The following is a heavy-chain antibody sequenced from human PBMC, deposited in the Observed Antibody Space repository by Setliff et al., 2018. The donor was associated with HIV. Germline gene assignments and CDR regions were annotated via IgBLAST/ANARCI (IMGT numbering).Heavy chain of an antibody. V-gene: IGHV1-8*01. Sequence: GASVKVSCKASGYNFTSHDINWVRQAPGQGLEWMGWMNPKSGNTGYARKFQGRVTMTRKTSISTAYMELRSLRSDDTAVYYCARGYCSSTSCYGIYYFDNWGQGTPGHRLL. J-gene: IGHJ4*02. CDR3: ARGYCSSTSCYGIYYFDN. D-gene: IGHD2-2*01. CDR2: MNPKSGNT. CDR1: GYNFTSHD.